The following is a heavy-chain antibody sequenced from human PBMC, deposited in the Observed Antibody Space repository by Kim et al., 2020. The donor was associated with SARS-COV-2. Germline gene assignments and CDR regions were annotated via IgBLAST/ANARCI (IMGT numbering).Heavy chain of an antibody. CDR1: GFTFDDYA. CDR2: ISGDGGST. CDR3: AKDRLGTGTTPGVFVMDV. D-gene: IGHD1-7*01. V-gene: IGHV3-43*02. J-gene: IGHJ6*02. Sequence: GGSLRLSCAASGFTFDDYAMHWVRQAPGKGLEWVSLISGDGGSTYYADSVKGRFTISRDNSKNSLYLQMNSLRTEDTALYYCAKDRLGTGTTPGVFVMDVWGQGTTVTVSS.